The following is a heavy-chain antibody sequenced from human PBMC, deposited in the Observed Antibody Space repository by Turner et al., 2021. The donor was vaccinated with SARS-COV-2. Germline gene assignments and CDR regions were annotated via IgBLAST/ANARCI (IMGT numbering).Heavy chain of an antibody. Sequence: QVQLVQSGAEAKKPGASVKISCRTSGYTFSNYYIHWVRQAPGQGLEWMGIFNPSGGGTSYAQNFQGRLTMTSDTSTSTVYMELSSLGSEDTAVYYCATGYAYCGGDCSIDYWGQGTLVTVSS. CDR1: GYTFSNYY. CDR3: ATGYAYCGGDCSIDY. J-gene: IGHJ4*02. D-gene: IGHD2-21*02. CDR2: FNPSGGGT. V-gene: IGHV1-46*01.